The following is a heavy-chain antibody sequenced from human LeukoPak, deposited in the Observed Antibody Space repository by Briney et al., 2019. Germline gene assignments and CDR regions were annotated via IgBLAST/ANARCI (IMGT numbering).Heavy chain of an antibody. V-gene: IGHV1-69*05. Sequence: SVKVSCKASGGTFSSYAISWVRQAPGQGLEWMGGIVPIFGTANYAQQFQGRVTITTDESTSTAYMELSSLRSEDTAVYYCARGGVDDCSSTTCYVPFDYWGQGTLVTVSS. D-gene: IGHD2-2*01. CDR1: GGTFSSYA. CDR3: ARGGVDDCSSTTCYVPFDY. CDR2: IVPIFGTA. J-gene: IGHJ4*02.